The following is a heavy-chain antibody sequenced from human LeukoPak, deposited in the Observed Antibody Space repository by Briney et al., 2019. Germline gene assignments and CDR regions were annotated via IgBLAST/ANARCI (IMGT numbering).Heavy chain of an antibody. D-gene: IGHD5-18*01. CDR3: ARGVGQWIRRVFDY. CDR2: IYYSGST. J-gene: IGHJ4*02. V-gene: IGHV4-31*03. CDR1: GGSISSGGYY. Sequence: SQTLSLTCTVSGGSISSGGYYWSWIRQHPGKGLEWIGYIYYSGSTNYNPSLKSRVTISVDTSKNQFSLKLSSVTAADTAVYYCARGVGQWIRRVFDYWGQGTLVTVSS.